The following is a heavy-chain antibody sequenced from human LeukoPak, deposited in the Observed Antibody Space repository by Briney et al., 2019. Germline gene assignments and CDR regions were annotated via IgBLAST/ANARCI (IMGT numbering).Heavy chain of an antibody. CDR2: INPNSGGT. J-gene: IGHJ5*02. CDR1: GYTFTGYY. V-gene: IGHV1-2*02. Sequence: ASVKVSCKASGYTFTGYYMHWVRQAPGQGLGWMGWINPNSGGTNYAQKFQGRVTMTRDTSISTAYMELSRLRSDDTAVYYCARAILGYCSGGSCYSSWFDPWGQGTLVTVSS. D-gene: IGHD2-15*01. CDR3: ARAILGYCSGGSCYSSWFDP.